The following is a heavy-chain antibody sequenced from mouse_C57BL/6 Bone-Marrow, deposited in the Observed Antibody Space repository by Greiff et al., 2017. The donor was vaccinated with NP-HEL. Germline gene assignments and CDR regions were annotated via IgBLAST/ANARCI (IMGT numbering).Heavy chain of an antibody. CDR2: IDPANGNT. CDR1: GFNIKNTY. Sequence: VQLKQSVAELVRPGASVKLSCTASGFNIKNTYMHWVKQRPEQGLEWIGRIDPANGNTKYAPKFQGKATITADTSSNTASLQLSSLTSEDTAIYYCARDYYYGSSLPWFAYWGQGTLVTVSA. J-gene: IGHJ3*01. CDR3: ARDYYYGSSLPWFAY. D-gene: IGHD1-1*01. V-gene: IGHV14-3*01.